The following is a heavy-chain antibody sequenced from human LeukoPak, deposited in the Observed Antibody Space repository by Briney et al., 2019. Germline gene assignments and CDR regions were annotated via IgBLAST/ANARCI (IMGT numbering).Heavy chain of an antibody. J-gene: IGHJ5*02. CDR3: ARYIVVVVAAMGYNWFDP. CDR1: GYTFTSYG. D-gene: IGHD2-15*01. CDR2: ISAYNGNT. V-gene: IGHV1-18*01. Sequence: ASVKVSCKASGYTFTSYGISWVRQAPGQGLEWMGWISAYNGNTNYAQKLQGRVTMTTDTSTSTAYMELRSLRSDDTAVYYCARYIVVVVAAMGYNWFDPWGQGTLVTVSS.